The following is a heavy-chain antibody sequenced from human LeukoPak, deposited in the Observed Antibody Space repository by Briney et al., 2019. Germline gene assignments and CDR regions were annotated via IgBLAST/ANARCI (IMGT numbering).Heavy chain of an antibody. CDR3: ASHARYGDLAYFDY. CDR1: GFTFSSYS. V-gene: IGHV3-48*04. CDR2: ITSSSTTI. D-gene: IGHD4-17*01. J-gene: IGHJ4*02. Sequence: GGSLRLSCAASGFTFSSYSMNWVRQAPGKGLEWVSYITSSSTTISYADSVKGRFTISRDNAKNSLYLQMNSLRAEDTAVYYCASHARYGDLAYFDYWGQGTLVTVSS.